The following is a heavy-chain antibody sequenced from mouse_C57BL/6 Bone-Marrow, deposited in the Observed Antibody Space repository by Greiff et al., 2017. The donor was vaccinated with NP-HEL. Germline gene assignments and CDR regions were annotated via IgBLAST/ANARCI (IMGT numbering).Heavy chain of an antibody. V-gene: IGHV1-64*01. CDR1: GYTFTSYW. Sequence: VQLQQPGPELVKPGASVTLSCKASGYTFTSYWMHWVKQRPGQGLEWIGMILPNSGSTNYNAKFKSKATLTVDKSSRKAYMQLSSLTSDDSAVYYCARAGGTYWGRGTRVTVSA. J-gene: IGHJ3*01. D-gene: IGHD4-1*01. CDR3: ARAGGTY. CDR2: ILPNSGST.